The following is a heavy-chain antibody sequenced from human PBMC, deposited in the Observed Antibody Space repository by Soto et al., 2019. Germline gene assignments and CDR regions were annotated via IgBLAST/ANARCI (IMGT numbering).Heavy chain of an antibody. Sequence: QVQLVQSGAEVKKPGASVKVSCKASGYTFTSYAMHWVRQAPGQRLEWMGWINAGNGNTKYLQKFQGRVTITRDTSASTAYMELRSLRSEDTAVYYCSSLGRDIVATIVYWGHGTLVTVSS. J-gene: IGHJ4*01. CDR3: SSLGRDIVATIVY. CDR1: GYTFTSYA. V-gene: IGHV1-3*01. CDR2: INAGNGNT. D-gene: IGHD5-12*01.